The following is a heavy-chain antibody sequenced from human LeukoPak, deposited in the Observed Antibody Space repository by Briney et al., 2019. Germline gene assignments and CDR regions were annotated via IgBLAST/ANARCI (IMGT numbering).Heavy chain of an antibody. Sequence: SDTLSLTCTVSGGSISSSSYYWGWIRQPPGKGLEWIGSIYYSGSTYYNPSLKSRVTISVDTSKNQFSLKLSSVTAADTAVYYCARGSVRATVAGTDFDYWGQGTLVTVSS. CDR2: IYYSGST. J-gene: IGHJ4*02. D-gene: IGHD6-19*01. CDR3: ARGSVRATVAGTDFDY. V-gene: IGHV4-39*07. CDR1: GGSISSSSYY.